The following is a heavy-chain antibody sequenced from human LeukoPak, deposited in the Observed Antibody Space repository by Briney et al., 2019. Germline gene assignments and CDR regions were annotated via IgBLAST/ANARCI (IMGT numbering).Heavy chain of an antibody. CDR1: DDSITMYY. D-gene: IGHD1-1*01. V-gene: IGHV4-59*01. CDR2: VDHTGST. CDR3: ARGRVSSSTWYSTYYYYFYMDV. J-gene: IGHJ6*03. Sequence: SETLSLTCTVSDDSITMYYWTWIRQPPGKGLEWIGYVDHTGSTNLNPSLNGRVSISRDTSKNLFSLRLRSVTAADTAVYFCARGRVSSSTWYSTYYYYFYMDVWGKGTTVTVSS.